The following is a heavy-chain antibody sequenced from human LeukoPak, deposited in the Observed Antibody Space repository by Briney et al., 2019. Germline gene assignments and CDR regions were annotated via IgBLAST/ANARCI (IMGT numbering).Heavy chain of an antibody. V-gene: IGHV3-21*01. CDR1: GFTFSSYS. J-gene: IGHJ6*02. CDR3: ARDQGIAVAGTDLGMDV. CDR2: ISSSSSYI. Sequence: GGSLRLSCAASGFTFSSYSMNWVRQAPGKGLEWVSSISSSSSYIYYADSVKGRFTISRDNAKNSLYLQLNSLRAEDTAVYYCARDQGIAVAGTDLGMDVWGQGTTVTVSS. D-gene: IGHD6-19*01.